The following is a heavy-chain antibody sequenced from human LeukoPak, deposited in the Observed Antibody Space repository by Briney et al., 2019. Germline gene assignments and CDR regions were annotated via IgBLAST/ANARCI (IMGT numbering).Heavy chain of an antibody. CDR1: GYTFTSYD. CDR2: MNPNSGNT. V-gene: IGHV1-8*01. Sequence: GASVKVSCKASGYTFTSYDINWVRQATGQGLEWMGWMNPNSGNTGYAQKFQGRVTMTRNTSISTAYMELSSLRSEDTAVYYCARGNSRFLYYYYGMDVWGQGTTVTVSS. CDR3: ARGNSRFLYYYYGMDV. J-gene: IGHJ6*02. D-gene: IGHD6-13*01.